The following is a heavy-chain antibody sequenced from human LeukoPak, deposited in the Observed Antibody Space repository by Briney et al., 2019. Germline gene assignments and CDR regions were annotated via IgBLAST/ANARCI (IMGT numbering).Heavy chain of an antibody. CDR3: ARGNGGFYSHDS. CDR1: GGSISSYY. V-gene: IGHV4-59*01. CDR2: IYHTGRA. D-gene: IGHD2-15*01. J-gene: IGHJ4*02. Sequence: SETLSLTCTVSGGSISSYYWSWIRQPPGKGLEWIAYIYHTGRANYNPSLQSRVTISLDTSKSQFSPSLSSVTAADTAVYYCARGNGGFYSHDSWGRGTLVTVSS.